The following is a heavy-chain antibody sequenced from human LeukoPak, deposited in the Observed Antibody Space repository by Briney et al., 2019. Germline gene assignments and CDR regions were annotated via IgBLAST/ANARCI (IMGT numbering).Heavy chain of an antibody. Sequence: PGGSLRLSCAASGFTFSDYYMSWVRQAPGKGLEWVANIKQDGSEKYYVDSVKGRFTISRDNAKNSLYLQMNSLRAEDTAVYYCARARYDILTGYYLDYWGQGTLVTVSS. CDR3: ARARYDILTGYYLDY. CDR1: GFTFSDYY. V-gene: IGHV3-7*01. CDR2: IKQDGSEK. D-gene: IGHD3-9*01. J-gene: IGHJ4*02.